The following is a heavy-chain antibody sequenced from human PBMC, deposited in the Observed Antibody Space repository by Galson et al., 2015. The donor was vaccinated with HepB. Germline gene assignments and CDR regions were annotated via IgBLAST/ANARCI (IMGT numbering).Heavy chain of an antibody. J-gene: IGHJ4*02. D-gene: IGHD3-22*01. Sequence: SVKVSCKASGYTFTGYYMHWVRQAPGQGLEWMGRINPNSGGTNYAQKFQGRVTMTRDTSISTAYMELSRLRSDDTAVYYCASPLHSSGPSSGNWGQGTLVTVSS. CDR1: GYTFTGYY. V-gene: IGHV1-2*06. CDR3: ASPLHSSGPSSGN. CDR2: INPNSGGT.